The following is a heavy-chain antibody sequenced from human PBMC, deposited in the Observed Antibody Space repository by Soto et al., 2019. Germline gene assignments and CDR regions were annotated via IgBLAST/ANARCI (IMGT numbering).Heavy chain of an antibody. CDR1: GFIFSSYG. CDR2: ISYDGSNK. V-gene: IGHV3-30*18. J-gene: IGHJ4*02. CDR3: AKDRDLLLRFLEWLIGNFDY. Sequence: SLRLSCAASGFIFSSYGMHWVRQAPGKGLEWVAVISYDGSNKYYADSMKGRFTISRDNSKNTLYLQMNSLRAEDTAVYYCAKDRDLLLRFLEWLIGNFDYWGQGTLVTVSS. D-gene: IGHD3-3*01.